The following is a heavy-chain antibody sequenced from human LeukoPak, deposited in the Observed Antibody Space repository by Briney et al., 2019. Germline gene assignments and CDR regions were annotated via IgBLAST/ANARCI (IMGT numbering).Heavy chain of an antibody. D-gene: IGHD6-6*01. CDR2: IYTSGST. Sequence: SSETLSLTCTVSGGSISSYYWSWIRQPAGKGLEWIGRIYTSGSTNYNTSLKSRVTMSVDTSKNQFSLKLSSVTAADTAVYYCARDAIAARPGEIYSYYYYMAVWGKGTTVTVSS. J-gene: IGHJ6*03. CDR3: ARDAIAARPGEIYSYYYYMAV. V-gene: IGHV4-4*07. CDR1: GGSISSYY.